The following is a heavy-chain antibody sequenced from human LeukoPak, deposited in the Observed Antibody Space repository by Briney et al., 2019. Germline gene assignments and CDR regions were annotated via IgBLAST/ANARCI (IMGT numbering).Heavy chain of an antibody. CDR1: GFTFSSYG. D-gene: IGHD3-22*01. CDR2: ISYDGSSK. V-gene: IGHV3-30*18. J-gene: IGHJ4*02. Sequence: PGGSLRLSCAASGFTFSSYGMHWVRQAPGKGLEWVAVISYDGSSKYYADSVKGRFTISRDNSKNTLYLQMNSLRAEDTAVYYCAKDQGPMNYDSSGYPDYWGQGTLVTVSS. CDR3: AKDQGPMNYDSSGYPDY.